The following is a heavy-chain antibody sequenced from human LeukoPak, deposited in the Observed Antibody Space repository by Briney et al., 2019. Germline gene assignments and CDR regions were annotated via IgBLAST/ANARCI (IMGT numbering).Heavy chain of an antibody. CDR2: ISSGTSYI. CDR1: GFSFSTYS. CDR3: ARVPIHDYHSSLQERYFDY. D-gene: IGHD3-22*01. Sequence: GGSLRLSCAASGFSFSTYSMTWVRQAPGKGLEWVSSISSGTSYIYYADSVRGRFTISRDNAKSSLYLQMDSLRAEDSTVYYCARVPIHDYHSSLQERYFDYWGQGTLVTVSS. J-gene: IGHJ4*02. V-gene: IGHV3-21*01.